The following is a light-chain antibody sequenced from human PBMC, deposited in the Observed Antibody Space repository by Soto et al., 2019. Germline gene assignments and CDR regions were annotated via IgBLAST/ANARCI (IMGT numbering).Light chain of an antibody. V-gene: IGKV3-20*01. J-gene: IGKJ2*01. Sequence: EMVVTQSPGTLYLSPGERATLSCRASQSVSSSSLAWDQQKPGQAPRHLIYCASSRATGIPDRFSGSGSGTYYPLTIIRLGPEDLSEYYCQQYGSSPYTFGQATKREIK. CDR3: QQYGSSPYT. CDR1: QSVSSSS. CDR2: CAS.